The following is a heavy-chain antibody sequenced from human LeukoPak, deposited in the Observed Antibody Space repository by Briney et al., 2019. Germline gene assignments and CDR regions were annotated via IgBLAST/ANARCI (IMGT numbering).Heavy chain of an antibody. Sequence: SETLSLTCTVSGGSISSGGNYWSWIRQHPGKGLEWIGYIYYSGSTYYNPSLKSRVTISVDTSKNQFSLKLSSVTTADTAVYYCARMYSSSWYIWGQGTLVTVSS. CDR2: IYYSGST. D-gene: IGHD6-13*01. V-gene: IGHV4-31*03. CDR3: ARMYSSSWYI. J-gene: IGHJ4*02. CDR1: GGSISSGGNY.